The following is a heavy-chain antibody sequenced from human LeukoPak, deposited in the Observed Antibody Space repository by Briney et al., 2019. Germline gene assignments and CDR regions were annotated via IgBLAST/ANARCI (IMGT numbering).Heavy chain of an antibody. Sequence: PGGSLRLSCAASGFTFSSYSLNWVRQAPGKGLEWISYISSSGTNIDYADSVEGRFTISRDNGKNSLYLQMNRLRAEDTAVYYCARTAFDWSQVGGNWFDPWGQGTLVTVSP. CDR3: ARTAFDWSQVGGNWFDP. CDR1: GFTFSSYS. V-gene: IGHV3-48*04. D-gene: IGHD3-9*01. J-gene: IGHJ5*02. CDR2: ISSSGTNI.